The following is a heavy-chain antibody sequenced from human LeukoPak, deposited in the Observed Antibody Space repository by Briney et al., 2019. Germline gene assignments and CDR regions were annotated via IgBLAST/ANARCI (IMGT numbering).Heavy chain of an antibody. Sequence: PGGSLRLSCAASGFTFSDYYMSWIRQAPGKGLEWVSVIYSGGSTYYADSVKGRFTISRDNSKNTLYLQMNSLRAEDTAVYYCARDRSYYDYWGQGTLVTVSS. J-gene: IGHJ4*02. V-gene: IGHV3-53*01. CDR1: GFTFSDYY. CDR3: ARDRSYYDY. CDR2: IYSGGST.